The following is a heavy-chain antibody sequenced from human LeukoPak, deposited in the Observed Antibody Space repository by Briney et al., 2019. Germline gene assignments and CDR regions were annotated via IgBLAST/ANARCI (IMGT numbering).Heavy chain of an antibody. J-gene: IGHJ4*02. CDR2: IYGGGYT. V-gene: IGHV3-53*01. D-gene: IGHD1-1*01. CDR3: ASKGGNDWEYFFDY. Sequence: GGSLRLSCAASGFTVSSNYMSWVRQAPGKGLEWVSVIYGGGYTDYADSVKGRFTISRDNSKNTLYLQMNSLRAEDTAVYYCASKGGNDWEYFFDYWGQGTLVTVSS. CDR1: GFTVSSNY.